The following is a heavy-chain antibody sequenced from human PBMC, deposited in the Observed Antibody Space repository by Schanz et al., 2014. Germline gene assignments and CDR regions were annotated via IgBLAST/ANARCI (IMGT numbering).Heavy chain of an antibody. J-gene: IGHJ5*02. CDR2: IWYDGSNK. CDR1: GFTFRSYG. Sequence: QVQLVESGGGVVQPGRCLRLSCAASGFTFRSYGMHWVRQAPGKGLEWVAIIWYDGSNKYYADSVKGRFTISRDSSKNTLDLQMNSLRAEDTAVYYCVGGQNWFDPWGQGTLVNGSS. D-gene: IGHD2-15*01. CDR3: VGGQNWFDP. V-gene: IGHV3-33*01.